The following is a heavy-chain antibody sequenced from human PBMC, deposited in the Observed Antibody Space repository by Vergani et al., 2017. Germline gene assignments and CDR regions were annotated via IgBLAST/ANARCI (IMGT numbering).Heavy chain of an antibody. Sequence: EVQLVESGGGLVQPGGSLRLSCAASGFTFSSYSMNWVRQAPGKGLEWVSYISSSSSTIYYADSVKGRFPISRDNAKNSLYLQMNSLRAEETAVYYCAKEGRYCTNGVCYRDAFDIWGQGTMVTVSS. CDR1: GFTFSSYS. CDR3: AKEGRYCTNGVCYRDAFDI. CDR2: ISSSSSTI. V-gene: IGHV3-48*04. J-gene: IGHJ3*02. D-gene: IGHD2-8*01.